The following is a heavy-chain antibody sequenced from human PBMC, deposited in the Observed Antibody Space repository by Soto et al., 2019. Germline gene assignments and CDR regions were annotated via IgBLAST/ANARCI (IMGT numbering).Heavy chain of an antibody. CDR1: GFTFSSYG. CDR2: IWYDGSNK. Sequence: TEGSLRLSCAASGFTFSSYGMHWVRQAPGKGLEWVAVIWYDGSNKYYADSVKGRFTISRDNSKNTLYLQMNSLRAEDTAVYYCARLGYGHGYDILTGNYYYYGMDVWGQGTTVTVSS. D-gene: IGHD3-9*01. V-gene: IGHV3-33*01. J-gene: IGHJ6*02. CDR3: ARLGYGHGYDILTGNYYYYGMDV.